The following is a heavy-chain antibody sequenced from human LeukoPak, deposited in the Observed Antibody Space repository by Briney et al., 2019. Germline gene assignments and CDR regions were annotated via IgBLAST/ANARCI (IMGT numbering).Heavy chain of an antibody. CDR1: GGSISSSSYY. J-gene: IGHJ4*02. CDR3: ARLGGSRTMDY. V-gene: IGHV4-39*01. D-gene: IGHD4/OR15-4a*01. CDR2: IYYSGST. Sequence: SETLSLTCTVSGGSISSSSYYWGWIRQPPGKGLEWIGSIYYSGSTYYNPSLKSRVTISVDTSKNQFSLKLSTVTAADTAVYYCARLGGSRTMDYWGQGTLVTVSS.